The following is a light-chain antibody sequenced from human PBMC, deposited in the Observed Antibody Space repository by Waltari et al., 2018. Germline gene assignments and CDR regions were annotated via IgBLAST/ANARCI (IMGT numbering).Light chain of an antibody. Sequence: EIVMTQSPATLSVSPGEGAALSCRASQSVSSNFAWYQQRPGRAPRLLIYGASTRATGIPARFSGSGSGTEFTLTISSLQPEDFAVYYCQQYNDWPRTFGQGTKVEIK. J-gene: IGKJ1*01. CDR2: GAS. CDR1: QSVSSN. V-gene: IGKV3-15*01. CDR3: QQYNDWPRT.